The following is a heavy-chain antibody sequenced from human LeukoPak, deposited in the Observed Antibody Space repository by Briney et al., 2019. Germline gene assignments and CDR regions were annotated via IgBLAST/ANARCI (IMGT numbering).Heavy chain of an antibody. CDR2: ISSDGNDK. D-gene: IGHD5-12*01. J-gene: IGHJ4*02. CDR1: GVTFRSYG. V-gene: IGHV3-30*03. Sequence: GGSLRLSCAASGVTFRSYGMHWVRQAPGKGLEWVALISSDGNDKLYGDSVRGRFTITRDDSKSTLYLQMNSLRAEDTAVYYCTTKVIRGNSGDDYDDWGQGTLVTVSS. CDR3: TTKVIRGNSGDDYDD.